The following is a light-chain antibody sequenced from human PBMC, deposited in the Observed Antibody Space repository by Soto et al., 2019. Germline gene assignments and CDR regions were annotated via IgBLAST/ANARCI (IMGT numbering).Light chain of an antibody. CDR3: QQYNDNWT. CDR2: KAS. V-gene: IGKV1-5*03. J-gene: IGKJ1*01. Sequence: DIQMTQSPSTLSASVGDRVTITCRASQSISSWLAWYQQQPGKAPKLLIYKASTLKSGVPSRFSGSGSGTDITLVISSLQPDDSATYYCQQYNDNWTFGQGTKVEIK. CDR1: QSISSW.